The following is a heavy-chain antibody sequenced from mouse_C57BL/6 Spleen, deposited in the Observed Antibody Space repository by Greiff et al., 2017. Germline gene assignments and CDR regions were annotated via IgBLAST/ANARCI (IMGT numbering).Heavy chain of an antibody. J-gene: IGHJ3*01. CDR1: GYTFTSYW. CDR2: IHPNSGST. CDR3: ARTIWDGNQAWFAY. V-gene: IGHV1-64*01. D-gene: IGHD2-1*01. Sequence: QVHVKQSGAELVKPGASVKLSCKASGYTFTSYWMHWVNQRPGQGLEWIGMIHPNSGSTNYNEKFKSKATLTVDKSSSTAYMQLSSLTSEDSAVYYCARTIWDGNQAWFAYWGQGTLVTVSA.